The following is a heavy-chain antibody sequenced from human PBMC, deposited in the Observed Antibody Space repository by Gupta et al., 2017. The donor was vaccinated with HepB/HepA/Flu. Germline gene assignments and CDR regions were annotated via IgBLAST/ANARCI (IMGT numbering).Heavy chain of an antibody. CDR3: ARDVSVGSTRFYYFDY. J-gene: IGHJ4*02. Sequence: QVQLQQWGAGLLKPSEPLSLTSAVYGASFSGYYWSWIRQPPGKGLEWIGEINHSGSTNYNPSLKSRVTISVDTSKNQLSLKLSSVTAADTAVYYCARDVSVGSTRFYYFDYWGQGTLVTVSS. CDR2: INHSGST. V-gene: IGHV4-34*01. CDR1: GASFSGYY. D-gene: IGHD2-2*01.